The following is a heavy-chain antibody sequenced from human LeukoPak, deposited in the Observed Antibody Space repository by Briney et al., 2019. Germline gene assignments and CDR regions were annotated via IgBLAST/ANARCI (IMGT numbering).Heavy chain of an antibody. CDR3: ARGTRAPYYDFWSGYYGAPHYYYYYYMDV. J-gene: IGHJ6*03. CDR2: INWNGGST. Sequence: GGSLRLSCAASGFTFDDYGMSWVRQAPGKGLEWVSGINWNGGSTGYADSVKGRFTISRDNAKNSLYLQMNSLRAEDTALYYCARGTRAPYYDFWSGYYGAPHYYYYYYMDVWGKGTTVTVSS. D-gene: IGHD3-3*01. CDR1: GFTFDDYG. V-gene: IGHV3-20*04.